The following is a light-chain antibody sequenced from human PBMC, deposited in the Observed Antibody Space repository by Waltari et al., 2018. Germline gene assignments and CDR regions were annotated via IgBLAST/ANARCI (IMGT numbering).Light chain of an antibody. J-gene: IGLJ1*01. Sequence: QSALTQPASVSGSPGQSITIPCTGTSNHVGCYGTVSWYQQYPGKAPKLIIYEVTYRPSGISARFSGSKSGNTAYLTISGLQAEDGADYYCSSHTATVPQGFGTGTRVTVV. V-gene: IGLV2-14*01. CDR2: EVT. CDR3: SSHTATVPQG. CDR1: SNHVGCYGT.